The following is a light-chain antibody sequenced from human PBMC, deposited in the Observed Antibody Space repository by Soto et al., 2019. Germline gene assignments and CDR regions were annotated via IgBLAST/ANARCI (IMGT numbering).Light chain of an antibody. Sequence: EIVLTPSPGTLSLSPGERATLYCRASQSVSSSYLAWYQQKPGQAPRLLIYGASSRATGIPDRFSGSGSGTDFTLTISRLEPEDFAVYYCQQYGSSSITFGQGTRLEI. CDR2: GAS. CDR1: QSVSSSY. J-gene: IGKJ5*01. V-gene: IGKV3-20*01. CDR3: QQYGSSSIT.